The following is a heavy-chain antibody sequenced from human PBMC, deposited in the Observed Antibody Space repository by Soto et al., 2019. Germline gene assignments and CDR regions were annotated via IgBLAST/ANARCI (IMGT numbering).Heavy chain of an antibody. J-gene: IGHJ4*02. CDR2: IKSRADGGTT. Sequence: EVQLVESGGGLVKPGGSLRLSCAACGFAFTKAWMTWIRQTPGKGLEWVGRIKSRADGGTTDYAASVKDRFIISRDDSNDTLYLHMNRLKTDDTAVYYCTTASQWLPPYSWGQGALVTVSS. CDR1: GFAFTKAW. V-gene: IGHV3-15*01. D-gene: IGHD6-19*01. CDR3: TTASQWLPPYS.